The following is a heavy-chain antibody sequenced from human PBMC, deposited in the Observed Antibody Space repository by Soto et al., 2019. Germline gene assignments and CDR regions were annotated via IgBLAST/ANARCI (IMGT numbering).Heavy chain of an antibody. V-gene: IGHV4-30-4*01. CDR1: GGSITSGKYY. D-gene: IGHD1-1*01. CDR2: IYFTGET. CDR3: ARRDVGGTYPNGFDP. J-gene: IGHJ5*02. Sequence: QVQLQESGPGLVKPSQTLSLTCSVSGGSITSGKYYWSWLRQAPGKGLEWIGYIYFTGETYYNPSLKSRLMISRDTSKNQFFLSLRFVTVADTAVYYCARRDVGGTYPNGFDPWGQGALVTVSA.